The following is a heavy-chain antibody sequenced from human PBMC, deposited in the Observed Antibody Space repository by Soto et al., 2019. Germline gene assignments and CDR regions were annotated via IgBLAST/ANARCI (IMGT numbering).Heavy chain of an antibody. J-gene: IGHJ6*02. CDR3: AMGDVTTYRTYYYYGMDV. V-gene: IGHV4-34*01. CDR2: INHGGST. D-gene: IGHD4-4*01. CDR1: GGSFSGYY. Sequence: SETLSLTCAVYGGSFSGYYWSWIRQPPGKGLEWIGEINHGGSTNYNPSLKSRVTISVDTSKNQFSLKLSSVTAADTAVYYCAMGDVTTYRTYYYYGMDVWGPGTTLNVSS.